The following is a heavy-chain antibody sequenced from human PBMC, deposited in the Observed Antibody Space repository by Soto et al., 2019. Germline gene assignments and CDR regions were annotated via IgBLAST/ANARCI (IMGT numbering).Heavy chain of an antibody. CDR3: VRGGGYDSFDF. V-gene: IGHV4-4*02. Sequence: SETLSLTCVVSGNSISTTNWWSWVRQSPGKGLEWIGEIYHSGSTNYNPSLKSRVTISVDKSKSQFSLKLSSVTAADTAVYYCVRGGGYDSFDFWGQGIQVTVSS. D-gene: IGHD2-15*01. J-gene: IGHJ4*02. CDR2: IYHSGST. CDR1: GNSISTTNW.